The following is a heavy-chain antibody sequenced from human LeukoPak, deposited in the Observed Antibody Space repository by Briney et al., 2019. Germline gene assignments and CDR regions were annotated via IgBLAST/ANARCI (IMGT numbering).Heavy chain of an antibody. J-gene: IGHJ6*02. CDR3: ARAVLYYYYGMDV. CDR1: GFTFSSYE. CDR2: ISSRGNII. V-gene: IGHV3-48*03. Sequence: GGSLRLSCAASGFTFSSYEMNWVRQAPGKGLEWVSYISSRGNIIYYADSVKGRFTISRDNAKNSLYLQMNSLKAEDTAVYYCARAVLYYYYGMDVWGQGTTVTVSS.